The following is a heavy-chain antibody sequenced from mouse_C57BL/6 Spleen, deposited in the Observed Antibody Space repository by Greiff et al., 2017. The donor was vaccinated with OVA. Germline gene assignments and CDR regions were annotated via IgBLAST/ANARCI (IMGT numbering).Heavy chain of an antibody. V-gene: IGHV1-52*01. CDR1: GYTFTSYW. D-gene: IGHD1-1*01. CDR2: IDPSDSET. Sequence: QVQLQQPGAELVRPGSSVKLSCKASGYTFTSYWMHWVKQRPIQGLEWIGNIDPSDSETHYNQKFKDKATLTVDKSSSTAYMQLSSLTSEDSAVYCCARYGGRGYFDVWGTGTTVTVSS. CDR3: ARYGGRGYFDV. J-gene: IGHJ1*03.